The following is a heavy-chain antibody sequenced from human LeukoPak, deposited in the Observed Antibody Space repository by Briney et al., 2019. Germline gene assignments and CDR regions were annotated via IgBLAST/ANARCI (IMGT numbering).Heavy chain of an antibody. CDR1: GGTFSSYA. J-gene: IGHJ4*02. CDR3: ARMADSSGWYFRDY. V-gene: IGHV1-8*02. Sequence: ASVKVSCKASGGTFSSYAINWVRQATGQGLEWMGWMNPNSGNTGYAQKFQGRVTMTRNTSISTAYMELSSLRSEDTAVYYCARMADSSGWYFRDYWGQGTLVTVSS. D-gene: IGHD6-19*01. CDR2: MNPNSGNT.